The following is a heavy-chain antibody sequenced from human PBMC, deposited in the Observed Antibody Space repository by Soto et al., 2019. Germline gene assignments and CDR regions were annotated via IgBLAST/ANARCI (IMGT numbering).Heavy chain of an antibody. CDR3: ATRAGYDSSGYYLEHAFDY. V-gene: IGHV1-24*01. D-gene: IGHD3-22*01. CDR2: FDPEDGET. J-gene: IGHJ4*02. Sequence: ASVKVSCKVSGYTLTELSMHWVRQAPGKGLEWMGGFDPEDGETIYAQKFQGRVTMTEDTSTDTAYMELSSLRSEDTAVYYCATRAGYDSSGYYLEHAFDYWGQGTLVTVSS. CDR1: GYTLTELS.